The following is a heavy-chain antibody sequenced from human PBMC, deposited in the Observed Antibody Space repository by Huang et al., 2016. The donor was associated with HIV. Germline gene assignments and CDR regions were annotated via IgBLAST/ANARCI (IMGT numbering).Heavy chain of an antibody. CDR2: ISDDAKTK. J-gene: IGHJ4*02. Sequence: QVQLVESGGGVVQPGRSLRISCAASGFTFSSYGMDWVRQAPGKGLEWEAVISDDAKTKYYADSVKGRFSISRDNSKTTVYLQLNSLRLEDTAVYYCAKGGSAAAVLDFWGQGTLVTVSS. CDR1: GFTFSSYG. D-gene: IGHD6-13*01. V-gene: IGHV3-30*18. CDR3: AKGGSAAAVLDF.